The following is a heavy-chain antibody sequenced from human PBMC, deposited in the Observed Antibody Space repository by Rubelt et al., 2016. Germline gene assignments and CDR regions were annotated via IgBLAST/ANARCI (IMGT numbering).Heavy chain of an antibody. CDR2: IYYSGST. D-gene: IGHD3-3*01. J-gene: IGHJ4*02. CDR3: ARGRFLEWLPPDY. Sequence: QLQLQESGPGLVKPSETLSLTCTVSGGSISSSSYYWGWIRQPPGKGLEWIGSIYYSGSTYYNPSLKSRVTISVDTSKNRFSLKLGSVTAADTAVYYCARGRFLEWLPPDYWGQGTLVTVSS. CDR1: GGSISSSSYY. V-gene: IGHV4-39*01.